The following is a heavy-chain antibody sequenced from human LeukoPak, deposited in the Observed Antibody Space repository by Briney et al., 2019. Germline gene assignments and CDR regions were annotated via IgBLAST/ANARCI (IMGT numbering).Heavy chain of an antibody. CDR2: INHSGST. CDR3: ARGREMATIRVSDCFDY. CDR1: GGYGRGYD. Sequence: AGTLTLTCADCGGYGRGYDWSWIRKPPGKGLEWIGEINHSGSTNYNPSLKSRVTISVDTSKNQFSLKLSSVTAADTAVYYCARGREMATIRVSDCFDYWGQGTLVTVSS. D-gene: IGHD5-24*01. J-gene: IGHJ4*02. V-gene: IGHV4-34*01.